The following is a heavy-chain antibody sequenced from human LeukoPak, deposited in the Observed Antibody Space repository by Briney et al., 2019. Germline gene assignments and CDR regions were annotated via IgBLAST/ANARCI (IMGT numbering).Heavy chain of an antibody. Sequence: GGSLRLSCAASGFTFSSYSMNWVRQAPGKGLEWVSSISSSSSYIYYADSVKGRFTISRDNSKNTLFLQMNSLRADDTAVYYCAKDGGATVIYCSTSTCSMDVWGKGTTVTVSS. CDR2: ISSSSSYI. J-gene: IGHJ6*04. CDR1: GFTFSSYS. CDR3: AKDGGATVIYCSTSTCSMDV. D-gene: IGHD2-2*01. V-gene: IGHV3-21*04.